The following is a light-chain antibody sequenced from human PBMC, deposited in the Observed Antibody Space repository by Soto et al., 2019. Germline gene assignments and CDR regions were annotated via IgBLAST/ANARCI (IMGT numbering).Light chain of an antibody. V-gene: IGKV3-15*01. CDR3: QQYNNWPFS. Sequence: IVMTQSPATLSVSPGERATLSCRAGQGVTTNFAWYQQKSGQSPRLLIYDVSTRATGVPARFSGTGSETDFTLTISGLQSDDSAVYFCQQYNNWPFSFGQGTKVDNK. J-gene: IGKJ1*01. CDR1: QGVTTN. CDR2: DVS.